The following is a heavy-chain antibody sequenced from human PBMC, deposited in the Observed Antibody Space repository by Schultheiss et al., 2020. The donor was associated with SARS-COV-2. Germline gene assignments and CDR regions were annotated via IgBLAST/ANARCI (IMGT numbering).Heavy chain of an antibody. V-gene: IGHV3-74*01. D-gene: IGHD1-26*01. CDR3: ARDQAPSGGSYWGSGRGMDV. J-gene: IGHJ6*02. CDR1: GFTFSSYW. CDR2: INSDGSST. Sequence: GGSLRLSCAASGFTFSSYWMHWVRQAPGKGLVWFSRINSDGSSTSYADSVKGRFTISRDNAKNTLYLQMNSLRAEDTAVYYCARDQAPSGGSYWGSGRGMDVWGQGTTVTVSS.